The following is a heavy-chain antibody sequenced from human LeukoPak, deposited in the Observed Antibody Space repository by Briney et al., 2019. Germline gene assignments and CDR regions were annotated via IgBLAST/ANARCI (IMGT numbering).Heavy chain of an antibody. D-gene: IGHD6-13*01. V-gene: IGHV4-59*11. CDR3: ARGIAAAGTHWFDP. CDR2: IYYSGST. CDR1: GGSISSHY. Sequence: SETLSLTCTVSGGSISSHYWSWIRQPPGKGLEWIGYIYYSGSTNYNTSLKSRVTISVDTSKNQFSLKLSSVTAADTAVYYCARGIAAAGTHWFDPWGQGTLVTVSS. J-gene: IGHJ5*02.